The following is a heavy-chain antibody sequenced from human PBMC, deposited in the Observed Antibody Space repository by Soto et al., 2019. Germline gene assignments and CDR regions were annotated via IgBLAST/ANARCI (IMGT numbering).Heavy chain of an antibody. CDR2: MNPGSGGT. D-gene: IGHD6-19*01. CDR3: TRASTVAGGTSNTLPISN. V-gene: IGHV1-2*02. J-gene: IGHJ4*01. CDR1: GYGYTVYH. Sequence: SLKVSRKTVGYGYTVYHWDCVRQAPGQGLEWMGWMNPGSGGTDYAQKFQGRVTMTRDTSITTAYMELSTLSSDDTAMYYCTRASTVAGGTSNTLPISNWGQGTLVTGSS.